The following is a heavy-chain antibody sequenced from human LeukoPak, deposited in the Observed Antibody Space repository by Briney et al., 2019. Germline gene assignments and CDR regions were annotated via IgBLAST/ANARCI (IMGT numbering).Heavy chain of an antibody. CDR3: ARGREYSSLAWYYYYYMDV. CDR1: GYTFTSYD. Sequence: ASVKVSCKASGYTFTSYDINWVRQATGQGLGWMGWMNPNSGNTGYAQKFQGRVTVTRNTSISTAYMELSSLRSEDTAVYYCARGREYSSLAWYYYYYMDVWGKGTTVTVSS. V-gene: IGHV1-8*01. D-gene: IGHD6-6*01. J-gene: IGHJ6*03. CDR2: MNPNSGNT.